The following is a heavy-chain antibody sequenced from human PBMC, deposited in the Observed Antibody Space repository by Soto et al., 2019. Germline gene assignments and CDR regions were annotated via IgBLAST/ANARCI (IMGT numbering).Heavy chain of an antibody. Sequence: EMHLVESGGGLVQPGGSLRLSCAASGFTSSNYWIHWVRQAPGKGLVWVSRVNSDGSSTLYADSVKGRFTVTRDNGKNTLYLQMHSLQAEDTAVYYCARVPHCNSSRCYSYFDLWGRGTLVTVSS. D-gene: IGHD2-2*01. CDR2: VNSDGSST. CDR3: ARVPHCNSSRCYSYFDL. V-gene: IGHV3-74*01. CDR1: GFTSSNYW. J-gene: IGHJ2*01.